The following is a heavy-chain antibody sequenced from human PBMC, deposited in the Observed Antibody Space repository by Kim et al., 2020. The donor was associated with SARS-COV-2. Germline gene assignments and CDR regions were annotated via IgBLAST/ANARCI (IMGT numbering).Heavy chain of an antibody. CDR1: GGSISSSSYY. J-gene: IGHJ6*02. CDR3: ARLSGDFWSGYHYYYGMDV. D-gene: IGHD3-3*01. CDR2: IYYSGST. Sequence: SETLFLTCTVSGGSISSSSYYWGWIRQPPGKGLEWIGSIYYSGSTYYNPSLKSRVTISVDTSKNQFSLKLSSVTAADTAVYYCARLSGDFWSGYHYYYGMDVWGQGTTVTVSS. V-gene: IGHV4-39*01.